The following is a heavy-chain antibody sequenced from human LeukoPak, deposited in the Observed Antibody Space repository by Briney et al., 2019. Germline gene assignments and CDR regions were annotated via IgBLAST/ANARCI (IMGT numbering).Heavy chain of an antibody. CDR2: IIPIFGTA. D-gene: IGHD2-2*01. Sequence: SVKVSCKASGGTFSSYAISWVRQAPGQGLGWMGGIIPIFGTANYAQKFQGRVTITADKSTSTAYMELSSLRSEDTAVYYCARERRYCSSTSCYGTYYYYYGMDVWGKGTTVTVSS. V-gene: IGHV1-69*06. CDR1: GGTFSSYA. CDR3: ARERRYCSSTSCYGTYYYYYGMDV. J-gene: IGHJ6*04.